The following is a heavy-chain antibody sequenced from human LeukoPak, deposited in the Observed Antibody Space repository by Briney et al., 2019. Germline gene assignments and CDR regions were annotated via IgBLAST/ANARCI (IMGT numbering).Heavy chain of an antibody. CDR1: GFIFTSYW. J-gene: IGHJ6*03. CDR3: ARVSSSGWDYYYYYYMDV. Sequence: GGSLRLSCSASGFIFTSYWMSWVRQAPGKGLEWVANIKQEGSEKYYVDSVKGRFTISRDNAKNSLYLQMNSLRADDTAVYYCARVSSSGWDYYYYYYMDVWGKGTTVTVSS. V-gene: IGHV3-7*01. CDR2: IKQEGSEK. D-gene: IGHD6-19*01.